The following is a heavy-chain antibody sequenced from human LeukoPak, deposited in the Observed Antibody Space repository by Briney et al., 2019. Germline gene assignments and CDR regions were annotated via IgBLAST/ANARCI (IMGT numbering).Heavy chain of an antibody. V-gene: IGHV3-30*18. J-gene: IGHJ4*02. D-gene: IGHD5-12*01. CDR2: ISYDGSNK. CDR1: GFTFSSYG. Sequence: GRSLRLSCAASGFTFSSYGMHWVRQAPGKGLEWVAVISYDGSNKYYADSVKGRFSISRDNSKNTLYLQMNSLRAEDTAVYYCAKDMQTWPRFPDYWGQGTLVTVSS. CDR3: AKDMQTWPRFPDY.